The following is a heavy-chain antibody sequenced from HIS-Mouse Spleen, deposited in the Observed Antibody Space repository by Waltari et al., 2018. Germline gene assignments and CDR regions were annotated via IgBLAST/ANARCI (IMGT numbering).Heavy chain of an antibody. CDR2: IYYSGST. Sequence: QLQLQESGPGLVKPSETLSLTCTVPGCSISRIRYYWAWIRQPPGKGLEWVGSIYYSGSTYYNPSLKSRVTISVDTSKNQFSLKLSSVTAADTAVYYCAREIPYSSSWYDWYFDLWGRGTLVTVSS. D-gene: IGHD6-13*01. CDR3: AREIPYSSSWYDWYFDL. J-gene: IGHJ2*01. V-gene: IGHV4-39*07. CDR1: GCSISRIRYY.